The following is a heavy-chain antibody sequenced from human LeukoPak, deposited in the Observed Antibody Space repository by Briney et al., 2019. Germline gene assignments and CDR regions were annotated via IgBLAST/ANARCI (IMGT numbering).Heavy chain of an antibody. V-gene: IGHV4-61*02. J-gene: IGHJ5*02. CDR2: IYTSGST. D-gene: IGHD1-26*01. CDR1: GGSISSGSYY. Sequence: SQTLSLTCTVSGGSISSGSYYWSWIRQPAGKGLEWIGRIYTSGSTNYNPSLKSRVTISVDTSKNQFSLKLSSVTAADTAVYYCARDLKSYYSPPGGWFDPWGQGTLVTVSS. CDR3: ARDLKSYYSPPGGWFDP.